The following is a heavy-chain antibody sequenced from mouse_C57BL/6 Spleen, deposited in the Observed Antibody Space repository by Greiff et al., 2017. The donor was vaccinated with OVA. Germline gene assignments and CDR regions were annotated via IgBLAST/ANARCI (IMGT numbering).Heavy chain of an antibody. CDR1: GYTFTEYT. CDR3: ERHEDQGTGRGYAMDY. D-gene: IGHD3-2*02. CDR2: FYPGSGSI. J-gene: IGHJ4*01. V-gene: IGHV1-62-2*01. Sequence: VKLQESGAELVKPGASVKLSCKASGYTFTEYTIHWVKQRSGQGLEWIGWFYPGSGSIKYNEKFKDKATLTADKSSSPVYMELSRLTSEDSAVYFCERHEDQGTGRGYAMDYWGQGTSVTVSS.